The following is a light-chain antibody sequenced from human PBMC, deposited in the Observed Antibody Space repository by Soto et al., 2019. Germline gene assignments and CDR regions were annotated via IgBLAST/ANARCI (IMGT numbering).Light chain of an antibody. J-gene: IGLJ1*01. CDR2: DVS. CDR3: SSYTTSNTRQIV. V-gene: IGLV2-14*03. CDR1: SSDVGGYNY. Sequence: QSVLTQPASVSGSPGQSITISCTGTSSDVGGYNYVSWYQHHPGKAPKLIIYDVSNRPSGVSIRFSASKSDNTASLTISGLRPEDEADYHCSSYTTSNTRQIVFGTGTKVTVL.